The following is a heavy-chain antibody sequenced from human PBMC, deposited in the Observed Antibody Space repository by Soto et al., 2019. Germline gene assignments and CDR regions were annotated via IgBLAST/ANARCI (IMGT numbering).Heavy chain of an antibody. CDR3: AKDGQHSNGCWAAFEI. CDR2: ISGSGANT. J-gene: IGHJ3*02. V-gene: IGHV3-23*01. D-gene: IGHD6-19*01. CDR1: GFTFTDYA. Sequence: EVQVLESGGGLVQPGGSLRLSCAASGFTFTDYAMNWVRQAPGKGLEWVSTISGSGANTYYADSVRGRFTISRDNSKNTLSLQMSSLRAEETAVYYCAKDGQHSNGCWAAFEIWGQGTVVTVS.